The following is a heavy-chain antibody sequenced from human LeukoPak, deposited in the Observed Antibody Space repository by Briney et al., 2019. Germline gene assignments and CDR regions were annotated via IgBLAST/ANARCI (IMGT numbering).Heavy chain of an antibody. Sequence: PSQTLSLTCTVSGCSISSGDYYWSCIRQPPGKGLEWIGYIYYSGSTYYNPSLNSQVTISLDTSKNQFSLKLSSVTAADTAVYYCARVRGYSSIRWYFDLWGRGTLVTVSS. D-gene: IGHD6-13*01. V-gene: IGHV4-30-4*01. CDR1: GCSISSGDYY. CDR2: IYYSGST. J-gene: IGHJ2*01. CDR3: ARVRGYSSIRWYFDL.